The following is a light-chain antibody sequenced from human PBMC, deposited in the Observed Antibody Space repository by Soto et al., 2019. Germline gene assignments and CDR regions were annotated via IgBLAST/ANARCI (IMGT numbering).Light chain of an antibody. CDR1: QSVSSN. Sequence: EIVMTQSPATLSVSPGERATLSCMASQSVSSNLAWYQQKPGQAPRLLIYGASTRDTGIPARFSGSGSGTEFTLTISSLQSEDFAVYYCQQYNNWPRTFGQGTKVDI. V-gene: IGKV3-15*01. J-gene: IGKJ1*01. CDR3: QQYNNWPRT. CDR2: GAS.